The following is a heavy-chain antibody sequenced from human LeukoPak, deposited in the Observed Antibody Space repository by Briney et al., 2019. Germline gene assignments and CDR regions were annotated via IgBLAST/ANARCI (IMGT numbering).Heavy chain of an antibody. J-gene: IGHJ5*02. V-gene: IGHV7-4-1*02. D-gene: IGHD3-22*01. Sequence: ASVKVSCKASGYTFTSYAMNWVRQAPGQGLEWVGWINTNTGNPTYAQGFTGRFVFSLDTSVSTAYLQISSLKAEDTAVYYCARAATLEGNDSSGYYSQYGWFDPWGQGTLVTVSS. CDR3: ARAATLEGNDSSGYYSQYGWFDP. CDR1: GYTFTSYA. CDR2: INTNTGNP.